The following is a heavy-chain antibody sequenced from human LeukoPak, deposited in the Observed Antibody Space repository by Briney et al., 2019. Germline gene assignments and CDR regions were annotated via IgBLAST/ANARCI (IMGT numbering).Heavy chain of an antibody. CDR3: AREGGYCSGGSCRWFDS. Sequence: PGGSLRFSCATSGFTFSNYDMNWVRQAPGEGLEWVSSINIRNYIYYADSVKGRFTISRDNAKNSLYLQMNSLRAEDTAVYYCAREGGYCSGGSCRWFDSWGQGSLVTVSS. D-gene: IGHD2-15*01. V-gene: IGHV3-69-1*01. J-gene: IGHJ5*01. CDR2: INIRNYI. CDR1: GFTFSNYD.